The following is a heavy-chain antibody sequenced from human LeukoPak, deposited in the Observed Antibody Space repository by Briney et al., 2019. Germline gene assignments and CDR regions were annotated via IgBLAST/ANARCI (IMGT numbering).Heavy chain of an antibody. CDR3: ARSGVGSDLDGRTDWLLHYFDY. J-gene: IGHJ4*02. V-gene: IGHV1-69*06. CDR1: GGTFRSYA. Sequence: SVKVSCKASGGTFRSYAISWVRQAPGQGLEWMGGIIPIFGTANYAQKFQGRVTITADKSTSTAYMKLSSLRSEDTAVYYCARSGVGSDLDGRTDWLLHYFDYWGQGTLVTVSS. CDR2: IIPIFGTA. D-gene: IGHD3-9*01.